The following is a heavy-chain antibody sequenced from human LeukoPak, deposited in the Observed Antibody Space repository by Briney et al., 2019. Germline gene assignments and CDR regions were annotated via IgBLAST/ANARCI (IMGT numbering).Heavy chain of an antibody. Sequence: PSETLSLTCTVSGGSISSSSYYWGWIRQPPGKGLEWIGSIYYSGSTYYNPSLKSRVTISVDTSKNQFSLKLSSVTAADTAVYYCARSVERWLVRGWFDPWGQGTLVTVSS. CDR1: GGSISSSSYY. CDR3: ARSVERWLVRGWFDP. CDR2: IYYSGST. J-gene: IGHJ5*02. V-gene: IGHV4-39*01. D-gene: IGHD6-19*01.